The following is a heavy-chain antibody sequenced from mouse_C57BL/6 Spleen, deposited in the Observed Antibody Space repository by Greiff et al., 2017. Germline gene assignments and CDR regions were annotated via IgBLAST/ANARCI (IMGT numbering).Heavy chain of an antibody. CDR1: GFTFSDYG. Sequence: EVQVVESGGGLVKPGGSLKLSCAASGFTFSDYGMHWVRQAPEKGLEWVAYISSGSSTIYYADTVKGRFTISRDNAKNTLFLQMPSLRSEDTAMYYCANDYGSSPYAMDYWGQGTSVTVSS. V-gene: IGHV5-17*01. CDR3: ANDYGSSPYAMDY. D-gene: IGHD1-1*01. CDR2: ISSGSSTI. J-gene: IGHJ4*01.